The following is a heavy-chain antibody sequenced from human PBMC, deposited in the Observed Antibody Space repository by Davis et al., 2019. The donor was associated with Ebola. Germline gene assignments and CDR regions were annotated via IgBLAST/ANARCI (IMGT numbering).Heavy chain of an antibody. J-gene: IGHJ6*02. CDR2: IIPIFGTA. CDR1: GGTFSSYA. CDR3: VRFLPQQAGMDV. V-gene: IGHV1-69*13. D-gene: IGHD6-13*01. Sequence: SVKVSCKASGGTFSSYAISWVRQAPGQGLEWMGGIIPIFGTANYAQKFQGRVTITADESTSTAYMELSSLRSEDTAVYYCVRFLPQQAGMDVWGQGTTVTVSS.